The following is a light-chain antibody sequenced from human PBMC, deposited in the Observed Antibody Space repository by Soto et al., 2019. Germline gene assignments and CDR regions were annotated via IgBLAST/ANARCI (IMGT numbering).Light chain of an antibody. CDR2: DAS. Sequence: ETVMTQSPATLSVSPGERATLSCRASQSVSNTLAWYLQKPGLPPRLLIYDASRRATGIPARFSGSGSGTEFTLTISRLQSEDFAVYYCQQYNNWPRTFGQGTKVDIK. CDR3: QQYNNWPRT. J-gene: IGKJ1*01. V-gene: IGKV3-15*01. CDR1: QSVSNT.